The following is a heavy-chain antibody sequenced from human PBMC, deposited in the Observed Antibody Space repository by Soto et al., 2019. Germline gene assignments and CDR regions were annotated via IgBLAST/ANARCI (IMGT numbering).Heavy chain of an antibody. J-gene: IGHJ3*02. D-gene: IGHD3-10*02. Sequence: ASVKVSCTASGSTFTGYYMHLGRQAPGQGLEWMGWINPNSGGTNYAQKFQGRVTMTRDTSISTAYMELSRLRSDDTAVYYCARCSSADAFDIWGQGTMVTVSS. V-gene: IGHV1-2*02. CDR2: INPNSGGT. CDR1: GSTFTGYY. CDR3: ARCSSADAFDI.